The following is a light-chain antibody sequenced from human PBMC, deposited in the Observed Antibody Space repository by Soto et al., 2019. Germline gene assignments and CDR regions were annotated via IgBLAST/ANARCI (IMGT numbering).Light chain of an antibody. CDR2: WAS. CDR3: HQYFNTPLS. V-gene: IGKV4-1*01. J-gene: IGKJ4*01. Sequence: TQSPATLAVPLGERATITCRTSRSVFYSSTDKDFLAWYQKKPGQPPKLLIYWASVRESGVHDRFSGSGSGKEFTLTITSLQAEDLAVYYCHQYFNTPLSFGGGTTVEIK. CDR1: RSVFYSSTDKDF.